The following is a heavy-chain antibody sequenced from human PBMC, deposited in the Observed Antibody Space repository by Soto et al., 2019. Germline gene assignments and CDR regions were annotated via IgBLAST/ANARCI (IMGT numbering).Heavy chain of an antibody. V-gene: IGHV1-69*06. CDR2: VIPIFGTA. CDR3: ARDEGGSYWANAFDI. D-gene: IGHD3-10*01. Sequence: SLKVCAEASGGTFSRPAISWVRQAPGQGLEWMGGVIPIFGTANYAQKFQGRVTITADKSTSTAYMELTSLRSEDTAVYYCARDEGGSYWANAFDIWDQRTMLTGSS. J-gene: IGHJ3*02. CDR1: GGTFSRPA.